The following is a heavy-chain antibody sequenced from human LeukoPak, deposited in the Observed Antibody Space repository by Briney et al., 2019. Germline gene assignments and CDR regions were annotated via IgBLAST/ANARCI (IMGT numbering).Heavy chain of an antibody. Sequence: PGGSLRLSCAASGFAFRSYVVNWVRQAPGKGLEWVSSISASGSYVKYADSVTGRFTVSRDNAKSSLYLEMNSLRAEDTAVYYCARRTAAGPFDYWGQGTLVTVSS. CDR3: ARRTAAGPFDY. CDR1: GFAFRSYV. V-gene: IGHV3-21*01. CDR2: ISASGSYV. D-gene: IGHD6-13*01. J-gene: IGHJ4*02.